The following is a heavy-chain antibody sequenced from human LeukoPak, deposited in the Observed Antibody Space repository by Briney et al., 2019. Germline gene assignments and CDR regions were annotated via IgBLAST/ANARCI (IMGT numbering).Heavy chain of an antibody. D-gene: IGHD4-4*01. Sequence: ASVKVSCKASGGTFSSYAISWVRQAPGQGLEWMGRIIPILGIANYAQKFQGRVTITADRSTSTAYMELSSLRSEDTAVYYCARGNVPSTAEYFQHWGQGTLVTASS. J-gene: IGHJ1*01. CDR2: IIPILGIA. CDR1: GGTFSSYA. V-gene: IGHV1-69*04. CDR3: ARGNVPSTAEYFQH.